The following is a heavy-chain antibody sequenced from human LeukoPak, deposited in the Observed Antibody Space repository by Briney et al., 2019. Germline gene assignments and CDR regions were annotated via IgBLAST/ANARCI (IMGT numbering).Heavy chain of an antibody. CDR1: GFTFDDYA. V-gene: IGHV3-43D*03. CDR2: ISWDGGST. Sequence: PGGSLRLSCAASGFTFDDYAMHWVRQAPGKGLEWVSLISWDGGSTYYADSVKGRFTISRDNSKNSLYLQMNSLRAEDTAVYYCARDGRGIQLERYFDLWGRGTLVTVSS. J-gene: IGHJ2*01. D-gene: IGHD5-18*01. CDR3: ARDGRGIQLERYFDL.